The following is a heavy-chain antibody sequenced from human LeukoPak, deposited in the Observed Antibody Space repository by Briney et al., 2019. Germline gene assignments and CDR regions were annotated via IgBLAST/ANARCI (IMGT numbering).Heavy chain of an antibody. CDR2: MNPNSGNT. V-gene: IGHV1-8*03. D-gene: IGHD1-26*01. CDR1: GYTFTSYD. Sequence: GASVKVSCKASGYTFTSYDINWVRQATGQGLEWMGWMNPNSGNTGYAQKFQGRVTITRNTSISTAYMELSSLRSEDTAVYYCARGSSHRRGSGSYYYYYYMDVWGKGTTVTVSS. CDR3: ARGSSHRRGSGSYYYYYYMDV. J-gene: IGHJ6*03.